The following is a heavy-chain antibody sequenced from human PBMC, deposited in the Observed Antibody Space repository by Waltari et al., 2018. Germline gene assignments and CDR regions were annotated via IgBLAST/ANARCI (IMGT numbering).Heavy chain of an antibody. CDR1: GFTFSSSA. D-gene: IGHD3-10*01. CDR3: AKEVRITMVRGVRYNWFDP. CDR2: ISGSGGST. V-gene: IGHV3-23*01. J-gene: IGHJ5*02. Sequence: EVQLLESGGGLVQPGGSLRLSCAASGFTFSSSAMSWVSQAPGKGLEWVSAISGSGGSTYYADSVKGRFTISRDNSKNTLYLQMNSLRAEDTAVYYCAKEVRITMVRGVRYNWFDPWGQGTLVTVSS.